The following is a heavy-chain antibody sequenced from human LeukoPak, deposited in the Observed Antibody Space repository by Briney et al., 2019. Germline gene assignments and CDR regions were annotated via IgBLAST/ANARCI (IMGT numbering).Heavy chain of an antibody. Sequence: SETLSLTCTVSGVSISSYYWNWIRQPPGKGLEWIGYIYYSGSTNYNPSLKSRVTISVDTSKNQFSLKLSSVTAADTAVYYCARRYSSGWFFDYWGQGTLVTVSS. J-gene: IGHJ4*02. D-gene: IGHD6-19*01. V-gene: IGHV4-59*08. CDR2: IYYSGST. CDR1: GVSISSYY. CDR3: ARRYSSGWFFDY.